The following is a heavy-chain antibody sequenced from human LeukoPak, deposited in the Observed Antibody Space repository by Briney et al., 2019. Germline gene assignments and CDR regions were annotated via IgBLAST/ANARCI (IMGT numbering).Heavy chain of an antibody. CDR2: ISAYNGNT. CDR1: GYTFTSYG. CDR3: ARQDIVVVVAAQWAYYSDY. Sequence: ASVKVSCKASGYTFTSYGISWVRQAPGQGLEWMGWISAYNGNTNYAQKLQGRVTMTTDTSTSTAYMELRSLRSDDTAVYYCARQDIVVVVAAQWAYYSDYWGQGTLVTVSS. J-gene: IGHJ4*02. V-gene: IGHV1-18*01. D-gene: IGHD2-15*01.